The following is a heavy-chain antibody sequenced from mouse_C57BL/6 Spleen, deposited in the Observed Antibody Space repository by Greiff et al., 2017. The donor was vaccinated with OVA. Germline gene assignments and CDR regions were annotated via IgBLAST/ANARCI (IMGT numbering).Heavy chain of an antibody. D-gene: IGHD2-1*01. CDR2: IDPSDSET. CDR3: AIFYGNYSYYYAMDY. Sequence: QVQLQQPGAELVRPGSSVKLSCKASGYTFTSYWMHWVKQRPIQGLEWIGNIDPSDSETHYNQKFKDKATLTVDKSSSTAYMQLSSLTSEDSAVXYCAIFYGNYSYYYAMDYWGQGTSVTVSS. J-gene: IGHJ4*01. CDR1: GYTFTSYW. V-gene: IGHV1-52*01.